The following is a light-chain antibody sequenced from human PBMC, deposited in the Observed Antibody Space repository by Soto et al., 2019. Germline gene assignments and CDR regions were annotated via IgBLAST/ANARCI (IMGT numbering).Light chain of an antibody. J-gene: IGLJ2*01. CDR2: EVN. V-gene: IGLV2-14*01. Sequence: QSALTQPASVSGSPGQSITIACTGTSSDVGGSNYVSWYQHHPGKAPKVLIYEVNYRPSGVSNRFSGSKSANTASLTISGLQAEDEADYYCNSYTNSSTWLFGGGTKVTVL. CDR1: SSDVGGSNY. CDR3: NSYTNSSTWL.